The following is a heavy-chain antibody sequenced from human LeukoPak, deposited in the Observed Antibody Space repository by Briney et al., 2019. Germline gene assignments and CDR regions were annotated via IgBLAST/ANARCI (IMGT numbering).Heavy chain of an antibody. CDR1: GFTFSTYL. CDR3: ASSPGSLGNFDI. V-gene: IGHV3-74*01. D-gene: IGHD3-16*01. Sequence: GGSLRLSCAASGFTFSTYLMHWVRQAPGKGLVWVSRIYNDESSINYADSVKGRFTISRDNAKNTLYLQMNSLRAEDTAVYFCASSPGSLGNFDIWGQGTMVTVSS. J-gene: IGHJ3*02. CDR2: IYNDESSI.